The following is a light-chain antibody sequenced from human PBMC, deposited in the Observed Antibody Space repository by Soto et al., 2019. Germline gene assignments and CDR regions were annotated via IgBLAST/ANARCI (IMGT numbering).Light chain of an antibody. Sequence: QSALPQPASVSGSPGQSITISCTGTSSDVGGYNYVSWYQQHPRKAPKLMIYEVSNRPTGVSNRFSGSKSGNTASLTISGLHAEDEDDYYCSAYTSSSTYVFGTGTKVTVL. V-gene: IGLV2-14*01. J-gene: IGLJ1*01. CDR2: EVS. CDR3: SAYTSSSTYV. CDR1: SSDVGGYNY.